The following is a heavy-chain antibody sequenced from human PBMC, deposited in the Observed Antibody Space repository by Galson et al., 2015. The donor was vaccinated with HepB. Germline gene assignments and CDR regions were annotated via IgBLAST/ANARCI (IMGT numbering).Heavy chain of an antibody. CDR1: GYTFTSYY. J-gene: IGHJ3*02. V-gene: IGHV1-46*01. Sequence: SVKVSCKASGYTFTSYYMHWVRQAPGQGLEWMGIINPSGGSTSYAQKFQGRVTMTRGTSTSTVYMELSSLRSEDTAVYYCARDWDYDFWSGYGNDAFDIWGQGTMVTVSS. CDR3: ARDWDYDFWSGYGNDAFDI. D-gene: IGHD3-3*01. CDR2: INPSGGST.